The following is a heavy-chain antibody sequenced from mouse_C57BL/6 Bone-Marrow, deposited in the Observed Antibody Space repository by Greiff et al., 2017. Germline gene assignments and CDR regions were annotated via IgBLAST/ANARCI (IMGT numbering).Heavy chain of an antibody. CDR2: IYPGSGST. CDR3: ARHYYSNYWYVDV. D-gene: IGHD2-5*01. CDR1: GYTFTSYW. V-gene: IGHV1-55*01. Sequence: VQLQQPGAELVKPGASVKMSCKASGYTFTSYWITWVKQRPGQGLEWIGDIYPGSGSTNYHEKFKSKATLTVDTSSSTADMQLSSLTSEDSAVYYCARHYYSNYWYVDVWGTGTTVTVSS. J-gene: IGHJ1*03.